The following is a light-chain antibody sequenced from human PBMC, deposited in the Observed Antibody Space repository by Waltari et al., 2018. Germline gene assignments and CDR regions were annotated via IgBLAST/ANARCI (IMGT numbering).Light chain of an antibody. J-gene: IGKJ1*01. V-gene: IGKV1-39*01. CDR1: QSITSY. CDR3: QQSFRTPWT. CDR2: NAS. Sequence: DIQLTQSPSSLSASVGDRVTITCRSRQSITSYLNWYQQKPGKAPKLLIYNASKLQSGVPSRFSGSGSGTDFTLTISSLQPEDFATYYCQQSFRTPWTFGLGTKVEIK.